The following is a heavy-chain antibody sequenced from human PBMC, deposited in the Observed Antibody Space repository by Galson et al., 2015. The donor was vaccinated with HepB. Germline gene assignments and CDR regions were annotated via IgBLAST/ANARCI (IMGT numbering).Heavy chain of an antibody. J-gene: IGHJ5*02. Sequence: SVKVSCKASGYTFTSYAMNWVRQAPGQGLEWMGWINTNTGNPTYAQGFTGRFVFSLDTSVSTAYLQLSSLKAEDTAVYYCARVGRYYGSGSYCWFDPWGQGTLVTVSS. CDR1: GYTFTSYA. D-gene: IGHD3-10*01. V-gene: IGHV7-4-1*02. CDR2: INTNTGNP. CDR3: ARVGRYYGSGSYCWFDP.